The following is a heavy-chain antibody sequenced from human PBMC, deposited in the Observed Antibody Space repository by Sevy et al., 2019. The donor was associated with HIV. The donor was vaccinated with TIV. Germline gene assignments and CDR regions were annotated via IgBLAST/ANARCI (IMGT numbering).Heavy chain of an antibody. CDR1: GFTFSSYG. CDR3: AKEWIAVTGYYFDY. J-gene: IGHJ4*02. D-gene: IGHD6-19*01. V-gene: IGHV3-30*18. CDR2: ISYDGDNK. Sequence: GGSLRLSCAASGFTFSSYGMHWVRQAPGRGLEWVAVISYDGDNKYYADSVKGRFTISRENSKNTLYLQMNSLRAEDTAVYYCAKEWIAVTGYYFDYWGQGTLVTVSS.